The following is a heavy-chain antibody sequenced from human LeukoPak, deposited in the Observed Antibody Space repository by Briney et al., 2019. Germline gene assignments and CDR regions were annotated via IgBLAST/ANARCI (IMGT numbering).Heavy chain of an antibody. D-gene: IGHD4-11*01. V-gene: IGHV4-39*01. J-gene: IGHJ4*02. CDR3: ARFRTLTTHFDY. CDR1: GGSISSSGYY. CDR2: IYYSGST. Sequence: SETMSLTCTVSGGSISSSGYYWGWIRQPPGKGLEWIGTIYYSGSTYYNPSLKSRVTISVDTSKNQFSLKLSSVTAADTAVYYCARFRTLTTHFDYWGQGTLVTVSS.